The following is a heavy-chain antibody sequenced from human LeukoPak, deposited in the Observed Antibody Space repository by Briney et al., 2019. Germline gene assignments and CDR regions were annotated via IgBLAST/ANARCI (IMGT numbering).Heavy chain of an antibody. D-gene: IGHD3-9*01. CDR2: IIPILGIA. CDR3: AKAPREKDDILTGYSYYYYYMDV. CDR1: GGTFSSYA. Sequence: ASVKVSCKASGGTFSSYAISWVRQAPGQGLEWMGRIIPILGIANYAQKFQGRVTITADKSTSTAYMELSSLRSEDTAVYYCAKAPREKDDILTGYSYYYYYMDVWGKGTTVTVSS. V-gene: IGHV1-69*04. J-gene: IGHJ6*03.